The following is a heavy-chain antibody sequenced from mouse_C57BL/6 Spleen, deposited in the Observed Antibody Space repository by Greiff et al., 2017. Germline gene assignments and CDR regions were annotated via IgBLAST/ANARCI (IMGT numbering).Heavy chain of an antibody. CDR2: IHPNSGST. J-gene: IGHJ4*01. CDR1: GYTFTSYW. CDR3: ARSLYSNTAMDY. Sequence: QVQLQQSGAELVKPGASVKLSCKASGYTFTSYWMHWVKQRPGQGLEWIGMIHPNSGSTNYNEKFKSKATLTVDKSSSTAYMQLSSLTSEDSAVYYCARSLYSNTAMDYWGQGASVTVSS. D-gene: IGHD2-5*01. V-gene: IGHV1-64*01.